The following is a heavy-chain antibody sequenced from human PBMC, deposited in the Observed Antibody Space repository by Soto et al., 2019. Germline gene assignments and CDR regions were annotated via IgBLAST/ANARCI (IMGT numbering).Heavy chain of an antibody. CDR2: ISYDGSSK. J-gene: IGHJ6*02. CDR1: GFTFSSFG. Sequence: GGSLRLSCAASGFTFSSFGMHWVRQAPGKGLEWVAVISYDGSSKYYADSVKGRFTISRDNSKNTLYLQMNSLRAEGTAVYYCAKERGRQHFALDVWGQGTTVTVSS. V-gene: IGHV3-30*18. CDR3: AKERGRQHFALDV. D-gene: IGHD3-3*02.